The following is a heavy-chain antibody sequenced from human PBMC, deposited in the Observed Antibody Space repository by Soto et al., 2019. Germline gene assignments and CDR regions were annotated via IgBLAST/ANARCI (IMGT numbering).Heavy chain of an antibody. CDR3: ARINRDETSLDY. CDR1: GFSLSNARMG. J-gene: IGHJ4*02. D-gene: IGHD3-10*01. V-gene: IGHV2-26*01. CDR2: IFSNDEK. Sequence: QVTLKESGPVLVKPTETLTLTCTVSGFSLSNARMGVSWIRQPPGKALEWLAHIFSNDEKSDSTSLKSRVTISKDTSQSQVVLTMTKIDPVDTATYYCARINRDETSLDYWGQGNLVTVSS.